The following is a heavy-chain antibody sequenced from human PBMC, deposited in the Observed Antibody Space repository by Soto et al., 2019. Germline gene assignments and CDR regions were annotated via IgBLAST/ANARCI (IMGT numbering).Heavy chain of an antibody. CDR2: IVVGSGNT. Sequence: SVKVSCKASGFTFTSSAVQWVRQARGQRLEWIGWIVVGSGNTNYAQKFQERVTITRDMSTSTAYMELSSLRSEDTAVYYCAADHSLYCSSTSCYTTYYHYGMDVWGQGTTVTVSS. CDR3: AADHSLYCSSTSCYTTYYHYGMDV. V-gene: IGHV1-58*01. D-gene: IGHD2-2*02. CDR1: GFTFTSSA. J-gene: IGHJ6*02.